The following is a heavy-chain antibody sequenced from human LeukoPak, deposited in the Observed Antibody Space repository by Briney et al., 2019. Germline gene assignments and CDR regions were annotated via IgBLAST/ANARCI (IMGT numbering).Heavy chain of an antibody. CDR1: RFSFSSYW. D-gene: IGHD6-13*01. Sequence: GRSLRLSCAASRFSFSSYWMAWVRQAPGKGLEWVSAISGSGGSTYYADSVKGRFTISRDNSKNTLYLQMNSLRAEDTAVYYCAKESSSWRSFVDYWGQGTLVTVSS. CDR2: ISGSGGST. CDR3: AKESSSWRSFVDY. V-gene: IGHV3-23*01. J-gene: IGHJ4*02.